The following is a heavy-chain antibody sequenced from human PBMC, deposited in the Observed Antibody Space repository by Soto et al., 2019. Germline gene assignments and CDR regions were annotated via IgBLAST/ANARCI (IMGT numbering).Heavy chain of an antibody. CDR2: ISYDGSNK. V-gene: IGHV3-30*18. CDR1: GFTFSSYG. Sequence: GGSLRLSCAAPGFTFSSYGMHWVRQAPGKGLEWVAVISYDGSNKYYADTVKGRFTISRDNSKNTLYLQMNSLRTEDTAVYYCAKAPGPYSSGSPLDYWGQGTLVTVSS. D-gene: IGHD6-19*01. J-gene: IGHJ4*02. CDR3: AKAPGPYSSGSPLDY.